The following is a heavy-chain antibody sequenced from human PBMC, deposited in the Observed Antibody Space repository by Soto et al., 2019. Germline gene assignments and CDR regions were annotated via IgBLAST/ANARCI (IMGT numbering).Heavy chain of an antibody. Sequence: ASVKVSCKASGCTFTGYYMHWVRQAPGQGLEWMGWISPNSGGTNYAQKFQGRVTMTRDTSISTAYMELSRLRSDDTAVYYCARDTAMVTPYDYWGQGTLVTVSS. J-gene: IGHJ4*02. CDR3: ARDTAMVTPYDY. CDR2: ISPNSGGT. CDR1: GCTFTGYY. D-gene: IGHD5-18*01. V-gene: IGHV1-2*02.